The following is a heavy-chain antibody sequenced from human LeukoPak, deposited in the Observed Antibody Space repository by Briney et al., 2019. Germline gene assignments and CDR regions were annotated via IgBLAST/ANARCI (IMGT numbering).Heavy chain of an antibody. V-gene: IGHV4-38-2*02. J-gene: IGHJ4*02. Sequence: PSETLSLTCAVSGYSISSGYYWGWIRQPPGKGLEWIGSIYHSGSTYYNPSLKSRVTISVDTSKNQFSLKLSSVTAADTAVYYCARDWGIAAATPYYFDHWGQGILVTVSS. CDR2: IYHSGST. CDR3: ARDWGIAAATPYYFDH. D-gene: IGHD6-13*01. CDR1: GYSISSGYY.